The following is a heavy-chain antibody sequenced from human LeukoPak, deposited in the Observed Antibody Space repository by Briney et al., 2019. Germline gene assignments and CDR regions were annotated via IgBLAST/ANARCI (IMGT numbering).Heavy chain of an antibody. D-gene: IGHD3-22*01. CDR3: ARDMAYYDESSGYYSSDAFDI. Sequence: ASVKVSCKASGYTFTGYYLYWVRQAPGQGLEWMGWINPNSGGTNFARELQGRVTMTTDTSTSTAYMELRSLTSDDTAVYFCARDMAYYDESSGYYSSDAFDIWGPGTMVTVSS. V-gene: IGHV1-2*02. J-gene: IGHJ3*02. CDR1: GYTFTGYY. CDR2: INPNSGGT.